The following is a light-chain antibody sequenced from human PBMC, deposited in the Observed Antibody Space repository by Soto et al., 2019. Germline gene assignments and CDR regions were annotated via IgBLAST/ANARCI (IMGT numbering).Light chain of an antibody. CDR2: GAS. CDR1: QSVSSN. J-gene: IGKJ1*01. V-gene: IGKV3-15*01. CDR3: QQYNNWPPWT. Sequence: TVLTQPPDTLSLSPGERATLSCRASQSVSSNLAWYQQKPGQAPRLXXYGASTRATGIPARFSGSGSGTEFTLTISSLQSEDFAVYYCQQYNNWPPWTFGQGTKVEIK.